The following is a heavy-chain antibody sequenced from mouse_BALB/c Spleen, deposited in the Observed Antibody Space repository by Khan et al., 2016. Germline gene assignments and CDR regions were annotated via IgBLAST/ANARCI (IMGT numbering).Heavy chain of an antibody. J-gene: IGHJ2*01. Sequence: QVQLQQPGAELPRPGALVKLSCKASVYTFTSYWMQWVKQRLGQGLEWLGAIYPGDGDTRSTQQFKGKATLTADKSSSIAYMQLSSLASEDSAVYYCARRNSYNDYDYWGQGTTLTVTS. V-gene: IGHV1-87*01. CDR3: ARRNSYNDYDY. CDR2: IYPGDGDT. CDR1: VYTFTSYW. D-gene: IGHD2-4*01.